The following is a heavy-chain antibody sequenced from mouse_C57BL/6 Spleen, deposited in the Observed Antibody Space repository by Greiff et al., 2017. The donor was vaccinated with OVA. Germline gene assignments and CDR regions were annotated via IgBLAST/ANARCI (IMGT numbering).Heavy chain of an antibody. J-gene: IGHJ4*01. CDR1: GFSFNTYA. V-gene: IGHV10-1*01. CDR2: IRSKSNNYAT. Sequence: GGGLVQPKGSLKLSCAASGFSFNTYAMNWVRQAPGKGLEWVARIRSKSNNYATYYADSVKYRFTISRDDSESMLYLQMNNLKTEDTAMYYGVRHPPYYGGAMDYWGQGTSVTVSS. CDR3: VRHPPYYGGAMDY. D-gene: IGHD1-1*01.